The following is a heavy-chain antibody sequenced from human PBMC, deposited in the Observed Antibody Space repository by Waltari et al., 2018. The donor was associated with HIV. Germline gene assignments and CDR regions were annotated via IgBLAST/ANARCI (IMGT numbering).Heavy chain of an antibody. D-gene: IGHD2-2*01. V-gene: IGHV4-39*01. CDR2: MYNSGTA. J-gene: IGHJ4*02. Sequence: QLHLQESGPGLVKPSETLALTCTVSGGSITRNDFYWAWIRQPPGKGLEWIGLMYNSGTADYNPYLKSRVARSRDTSKNRFSQRLHSVTAADTAIYYCARRGDGFNQHARLDHWGPGTLVTVSS. CDR1: GGSITRNDFY. CDR3: ARRGDGFNQHARLDH.